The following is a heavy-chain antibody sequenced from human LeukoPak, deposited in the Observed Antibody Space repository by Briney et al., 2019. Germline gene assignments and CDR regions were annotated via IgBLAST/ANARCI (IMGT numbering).Heavy chain of an antibody. CDR2: IYTSGST. CDR1: GDSIKSFY. Sequence: SETLSLTCTVSGDSIKSFYWSWIRQPAGKGLEWIGRIYTSGSTNYSPSLKSRVTMSVDTSKNQFSLKLSSVTAADTAVYYCARDVVAAVGSFDYWGQGTQVTVSS. J-gene: IGHJ4*02. D-gene: IGHD2-2*01. CDR3: ARDVVAAVGSFDY. V-gene: IGHV4-4*07.